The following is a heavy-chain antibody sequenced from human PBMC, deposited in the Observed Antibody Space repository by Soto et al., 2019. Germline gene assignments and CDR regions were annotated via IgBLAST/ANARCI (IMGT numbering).Heavy chain of an antibody. CDR2: IYYSGNT. D-gene: IGHD2-2*01. J-gene: IGHJ4*02. CDR1: GGSISSYY. CDR3: AREYCSSTRCYGTFDY. V-gene: IGHV4-59*01. Sequence: PSETLSLTCTVSGGSISSYYWSWIRQPPGKGLEWIGYIYYSGNTNYSPSLKSRVTISVDTSTNQFSLKLSSVTVADTAVYFCAREYCSSTRCYGTFDYWGQGTLVTVSS.